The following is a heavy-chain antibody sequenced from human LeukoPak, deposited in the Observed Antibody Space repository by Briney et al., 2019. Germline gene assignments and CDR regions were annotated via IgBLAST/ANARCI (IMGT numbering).Heavy chain of an antibody. Sequence: PSETLSLTCTLSGGSFSSYYWSWIRQPPGKGLEWIGYIYYSGSTNYNPSLKSRVTISVDTSKNQFSLKLSSVTAADTAVYYCARDIAVAGVNWFDPWGQGTLVTVSS. D-gene: IGHD6-19*01. J-gene: IGHJ5*02. CDR2: IYYSGST. CDR1: GGSFSSYY. CDR3: ARDIAVAGVNWFDP. V-gene: IGHV4-59*01.